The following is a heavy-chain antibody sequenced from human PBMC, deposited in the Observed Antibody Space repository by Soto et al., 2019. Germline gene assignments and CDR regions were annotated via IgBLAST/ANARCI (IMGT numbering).Heavy chain of an antibody. V-gene: IGHV3-15*01. CDR3: ATALRNNGNDYLFGVYL. CDR1: GFTFSKAI. J-gene: IGHJ6*02. Sequence: PGGSLRLSCAASGFTFSKAIMNWVRQAPGKGLEWVGRIKKLSDGGKAAYSSPVDGRFTISRDDSKSTLYLQMNSLRADDTGIYYCATALRNNGNDYLFGVYLWGQGTTVTVSS. CDR2: IKKLSDGGKA. D-gene: IGHD1-20*01.